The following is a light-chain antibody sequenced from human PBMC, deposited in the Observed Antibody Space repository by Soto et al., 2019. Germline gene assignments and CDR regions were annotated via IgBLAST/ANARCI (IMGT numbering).Light chain of an antibody. CDR3: QSYDTTLSGLV. V-gene: IGLV1-40*01. Sequence: QSVLTQPPSVSGAPGQRVTISCTGSASNLGAKYAVHWYQHLPGTAPKLLIYDNIHRPSGVPDRFSDSKSDTSASLAITGLQAEDEADYYCQSYDTTLSGLVFGGGTKVTVL. CDR2: DNI. CDR1: ASNLGAKYA. J-gene: IGLJ3*02.